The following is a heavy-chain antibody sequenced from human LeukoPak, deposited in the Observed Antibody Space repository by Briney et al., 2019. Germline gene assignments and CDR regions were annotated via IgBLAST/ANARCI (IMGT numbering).Heavy chain of an antibody. Sequence: SETLSLTCAVYGGSFSGYYWSWIRQPPGKGLEWIGEINHSGSTNYNPSLKSRVTISVDTSKNQFSLKLSSVTAADTAVYYCAREAYCSSTSRYRRGHAFDIWGQGTMVTVSS. J-gene: IGHJ3*02. D-gene: IGHD2-2*01. V-gene: IGHV4-34*01. CDR2: INHSGST. CDR1: GGSFSGYY. CDR3: AREAYCSSTSRYRRGHAFDI.